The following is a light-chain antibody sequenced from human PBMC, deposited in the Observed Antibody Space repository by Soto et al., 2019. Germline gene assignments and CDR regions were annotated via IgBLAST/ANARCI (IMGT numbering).Light chain of an antibody. CDR1: QSINSD. CDR2: GAS. J-gene: IGKJ5*01. CDR3: QQYNNWPVT. V-gene: IGKV3D-15*01. Sequence: DIVIAQLPASLSLPPGEGKTVPWRASQSINSDVAWYQQKVGQTPRLLIHGASTRATGIAARFSGSGSGTEFTLTISGLQSEDFATYYCQQYNNWPVTFGGGTQLEIK.